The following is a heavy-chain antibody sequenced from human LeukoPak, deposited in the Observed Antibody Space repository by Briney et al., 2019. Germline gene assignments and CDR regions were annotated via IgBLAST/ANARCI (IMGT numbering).Heavy chain of an antibody. CDR2: INPNSGGT. Sequence: ASVRVSCKASGYTFTGYYMHWVRQAPGRGLEWMGWINPNSGGTNYAQKFRGRVTMTRDTSISTAYMELSRLRSDDTAVYYCARDRGFDAFDIWGQGTMVTVSS. J-gene: IGHJ3*02. CDR3: ARDRGFDAFDI. V-gene: IGHV1-2*02. D-gene: IGHD3-10*01. CDR1: GYTFTGYY.